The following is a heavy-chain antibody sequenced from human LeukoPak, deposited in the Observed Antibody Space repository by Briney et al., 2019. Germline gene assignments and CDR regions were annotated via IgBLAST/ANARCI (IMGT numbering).Heavy chain of an antibody. Sequence: GGSLRLSCAASGFTFSSYSMNWVRQAPGMGLEWVSSISSSSTYIYYADSVKGRFTISRDNAKNSLYLQMNSLRAEDTAVYYCARDIDGGNSDDYWGQGTLVTVSS. D-gene: IGHD4-23*01. CDR1: GFTFSSYS. CDR3: ARDIDGGNSDDY. CDR2: ISSSSTYI. V-gene: IGHV3-21*01. J-gene: IGHJ4*02.